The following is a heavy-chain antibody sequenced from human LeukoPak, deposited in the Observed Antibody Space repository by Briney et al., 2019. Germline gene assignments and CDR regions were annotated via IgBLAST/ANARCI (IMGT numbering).Heavy chain of an antibody. D-gene: IGHD1-26*01. CDR1: GFTFSSYA. Sequence: GGSLRLSCTASGFTFSSYALHWVRQAPGKGLEWVAAISYDISKTFYGDSVKGRFTISRDNSKKTLYLQMDSLRPDDTAVYYCATVSIVGVRQAHDYWGQGTLATVSS. J-gene: IGHJ4*02. CDR3: ATVSIVGVRQAHDY. V-gene: IGHV3-30-3*01. CDR2: ISYDISKT.